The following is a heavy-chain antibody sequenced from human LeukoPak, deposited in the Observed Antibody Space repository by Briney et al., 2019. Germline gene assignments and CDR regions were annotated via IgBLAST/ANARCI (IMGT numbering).Heavy chain of an antibody. J-gene: IGHJ4*02. CDR1: GFTVSSNY. CDR3: ARDRDYGDYAAGY. D-gene: IGHD4-17*01. Sequence: GGSLRLSCVASGFTVSSNYMSWVRQAPGKGLEWVSVIYSAGNTYYADSVKGRFTISRDNSKNTLYLQMNSLRAEDTAVYYCARDRDYGDYAAGYWGQGTLVTVSS. CDR2: IYSAGNT. V-gene: IGHV3-66*02.